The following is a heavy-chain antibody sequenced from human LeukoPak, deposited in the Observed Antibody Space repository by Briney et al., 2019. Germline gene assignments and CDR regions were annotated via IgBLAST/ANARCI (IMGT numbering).Heavy chain of an antibody. V-gene: IGHV1-3*01. CDR1: GYTFTSYA. J-gene: IGHJ4*02. Sequence: ASVTVSCKASGYTFTSYAMHWVGQAPGQRLEWMGWINAGNGNTKYSQKFQGRVTITRDTSASTAYMELSSLRSEDTAVYYCASSGWYGAGSFDYWGQGTLVTVSS. D-gene: IGHD6-19*01. CDR3: ASSGWYGAGSFDY. CDR2: INAGNGNT.